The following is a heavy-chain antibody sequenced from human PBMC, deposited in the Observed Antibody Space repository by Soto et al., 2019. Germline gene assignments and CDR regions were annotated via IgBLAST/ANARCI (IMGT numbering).Heavy chain of an antibody. CDR1: GFSLSTSGVG. CDR3: APKRPPRIFHS. V-gene: IGHV2-5*02. J-gene: IGHJ4*02. Sequence: SGPTLVNPTQTLTLTCTFSGFSLSTSGVGVGWVRQPPGKALEWLALIYWDDDKRYSASLESRLTITKDTSKNQVVLTMTNMDPVDTATYYCAPKRPPRIFHSWGKGTLVPLSP. CDR2: IYWDDDK.